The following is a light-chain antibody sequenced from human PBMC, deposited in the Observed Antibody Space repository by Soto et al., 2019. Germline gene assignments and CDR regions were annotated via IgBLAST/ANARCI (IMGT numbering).Light chain of an antibody. Sequence: EIVLTQSPATLSLSPGERATLSCRPSQSVSSYLAWYQQKPGQAPRLLIYDASNRATGIPARFSGSGSGTDFTLTISSLEPEDFAVYYCQQRSNWPPGMYTFGQGTKLEIK. V-gene: IGKV3-11*01. CDR3: QQRSNWPPGMYT. J-gene: IGKJ2*01. CDR2: DAS. CDR1: QSVSSY.